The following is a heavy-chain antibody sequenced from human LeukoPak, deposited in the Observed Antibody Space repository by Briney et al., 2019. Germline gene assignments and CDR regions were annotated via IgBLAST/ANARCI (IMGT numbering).Heavy chain of an antibody. D-gene: IGHD1-26*01. CDR1: GGTFSSYA. CDR3: ASPSLGATYYFDY. CDR2: IIPIFGTA. V-gene: IGHV1-69*05. Sequence: SVKVSCKASGGTFSSYAISWVRQAPGQGLEWMGGIIPIFGTANYAQKFQGRVTITTDESTSTAYMELSSLRSEDTAVYHCASPSLGATYYFDYWGQGTLVTVSS. J-gene: IGHJ4*02.